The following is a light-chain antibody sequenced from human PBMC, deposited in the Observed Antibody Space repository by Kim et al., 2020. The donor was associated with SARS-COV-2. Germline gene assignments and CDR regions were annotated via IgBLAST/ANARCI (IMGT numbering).Light chain of an antibody. V-gene: IGLV6-57*03. CDR1: SGSIASNY. CDR3: QSYDSSNQV. CDR2: EDN. Sequence: GKALTNRCTRSSGSIASNYVNWYQQQPGRAPTPVIYEDNQRPSGVPDRFSGSIDSSSNSASLTISGVKTEDEADYYCQSYDSSNQVFGGGTKLTVL. J-gene: IGLJ3*02.